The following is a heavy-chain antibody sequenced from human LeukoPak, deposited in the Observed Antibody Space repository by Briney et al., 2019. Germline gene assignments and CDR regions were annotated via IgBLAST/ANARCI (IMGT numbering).Heavy chain of an antibody. CDR2: IKEEGSEK. V-gene: IGHV3-7*05. Sequence: PGGSLRLSWAASGFTFSSHWMKWVRQAPGKGGEGVANIKEEGSEKYYVDSVKGRFTISRENAKNSLCLQMNSLRAEDTAIYYCVRSGGYWGQGTLVTVSS. CDR1: GFTFSSHW. D-gene: IGHD1-26*01. J-gene: IGHJ4*02. CDR3: VRSGGY.